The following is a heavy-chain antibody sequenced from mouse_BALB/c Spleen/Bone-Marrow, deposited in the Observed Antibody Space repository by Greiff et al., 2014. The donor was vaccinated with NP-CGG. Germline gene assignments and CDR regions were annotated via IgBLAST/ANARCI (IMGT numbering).Heavy chain of an antibody. V-gene: IGHV14-4*02. CDR2: IDPENGDI. J-gene: IGHJ3*01. CDR3: NRGRVPRNAY. CDR1: GYNIKDYY. Sequence: VQLQQSGAELVRSGASVRLSCTASGYNIKDYYMHWVKQRPELGLEWIGWIDPENGDIEIAPQLQGKATMTADPSSNTAYLHIISLTSEDTAVYYCNRGRVPRNAYWGQGTLVTVSA.